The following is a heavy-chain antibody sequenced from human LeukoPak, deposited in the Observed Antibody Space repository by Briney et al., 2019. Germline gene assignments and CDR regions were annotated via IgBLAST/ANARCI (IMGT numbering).Heavy chain of an antibody. CDR2: ISSSSRYI. J-gene: IGHJ6*03. CDR3: ARTGSGYYMDV. V-gene: IGHV3-21*01. Sequence: SGGSLRLSCAASGFTFSSYSMNWVRQAPGKGLEWVSSISSSSRYIYYADSVKGRFTISRDNAKNSLYLQMNSLRAEDTAVYYCARTGSGYYMDVWGKGTTVTISS. CDR1: GFTFSSYS. D-gene: IGHD2-15*01.